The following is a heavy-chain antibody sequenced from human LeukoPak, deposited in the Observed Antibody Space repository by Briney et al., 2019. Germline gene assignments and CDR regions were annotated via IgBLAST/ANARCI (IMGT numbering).Heavy chain of an antibody. CDR2: ISCSGGST. V-gene: IGHV3-23*01. D-gene: IGHD2-2*01. Sequence: GGSLRLSCAASGFTFSSYAMSWVRQAPGKGLEWVSAISCSGGSTYYADSVKGRFTISRDNSKNTLFLQMNSLRADDTAVYYCAKDSIVVVPGAKWEPMFDYWGQGTLVPVSS. J-gene: IGHJ4*02. CDR1: GFTFSSYA. CDR3: AKDSIVVVPGAKWEPMFDY.